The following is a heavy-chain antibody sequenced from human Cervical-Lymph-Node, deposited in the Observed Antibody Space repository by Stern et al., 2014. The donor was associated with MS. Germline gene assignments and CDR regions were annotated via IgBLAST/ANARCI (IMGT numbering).Heavy chain of an antibody. CDR2: ISRGGTSV. D-gene: IGHD2-15*01. V-gene: IGHV3-11*01. CDR3: VRDLCKSRICYPFDY. J-gene: IGHJ4*02. CDR1: GFPFSDYS. Sequence: VQLVESGGGLVKPGGSLRLPWAASGFPFSDYSMSWIPQAPGKGLEWVSYISRGGTSVYYAESVEGRFTISRDNAKNSLFLQMNSLRAEDTAIYYCVRDLCKSRICYPFDYWGQGTPVTVSS.